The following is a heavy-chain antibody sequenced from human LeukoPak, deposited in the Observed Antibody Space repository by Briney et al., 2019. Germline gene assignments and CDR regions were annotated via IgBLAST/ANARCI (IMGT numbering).Heavy chain of an antibody. V-gene: IGHV3-7*01. CDR2: IRQDGSEK. CDR1: GFTFSSYW. CDR3: AKDSLGYCSGGSCYHFDY. Sequence: GGSLRLSCAASGFTFSSYWMSWFRQAPGKGPEWVANIRQDGSEKYYVDSVKGRFTISRDNVKNSLYLQMNSLRAEDTAVYYCAKDSLGYCSGGSCYHFDYWGQGTLVTVSS. J-gene: IGHJ4*02. D-gene: IGHD2-15*01.